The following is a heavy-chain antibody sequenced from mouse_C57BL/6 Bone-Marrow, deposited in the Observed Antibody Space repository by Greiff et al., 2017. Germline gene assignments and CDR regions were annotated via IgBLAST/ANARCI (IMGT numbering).Heavy chain of an antibody. CDR1: GFTFSSYA. D-gene: IGHD1-1*01. Sequence: EVKVVESGGGLVKPGGSLKLSCAASGFTFSSYAMSWVRQTPEKRLEWVATISDGGSYTYYPDNVKGRFTISRDNAKNNLYLQMSHLKSEDTAMYYCARPYYGSSYFDVWGTGTTVTVSS. V-gene: IGHV5-4*03. J-gene: IGHJ1*03. CDR2: ISDGGSYT. CDR3: ARPYYGSSYFDV.